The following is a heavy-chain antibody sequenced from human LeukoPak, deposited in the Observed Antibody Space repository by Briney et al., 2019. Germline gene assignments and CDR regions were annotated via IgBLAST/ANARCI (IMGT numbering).Heavy chain of an antibody. CDR3: ARVLGAAAVFGY. V-gene: IGHV4-59*11. D-gene: IGHD6-25*01. CDR2: IYYSGST. CDR1: GGSISSHY. J-gene: IGHJ4*02. Sequence: SETLSLTCTVSGGSISSHYWSWIRQPPGKGLEWIGYIYYSGSTNYNPSLKSRVTISVDTSKNQFSLKLSSVTAADTAVYDCARVLGAAAVFGYGGRETLVTVSS.